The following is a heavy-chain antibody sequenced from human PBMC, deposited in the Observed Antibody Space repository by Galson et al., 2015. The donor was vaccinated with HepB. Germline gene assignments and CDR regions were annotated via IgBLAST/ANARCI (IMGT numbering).Heavy chain of an antibody. CDR2: ISWNSGSI. CDR1: GFTFDDYA. CDR3: AKVTDPIAAAGFFDY. D-gene: IGHD6-13*01. J-gene: IGHJ4*02. V-gene: IGHV3-9*01. Sequence: SLRLSCAASGFTFDDYAMHWVRQAPGKGLEWVSGISWNSGSIGYADSVKGRFTISRDNAKNSLYLQTNSLRAEDTALYYCAKVTDPIAAAGFFDYWGQGTLVTVPS.